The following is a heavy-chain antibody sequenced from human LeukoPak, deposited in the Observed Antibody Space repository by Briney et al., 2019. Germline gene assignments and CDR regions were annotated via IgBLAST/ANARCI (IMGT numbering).Heavy chain of an antibody. CDR1: GGSFSGYY. Sequence: SETLSLTCAVYGGSFSGYYWSWIRQPPGKGLEWIGEINHSGSTNYNPSLKSRVTISVDTSKNQFSLKLSSVTAAGTAVYCCARVSGWSKMTDYWGQGTLVTVSS. V-gene: IGHV4-34*01. J-gene: IGHJ4*02. CDR3: ARVSGWSKMTDY. D-gene: IGHD6-19*01. CDR2: INHSGST.